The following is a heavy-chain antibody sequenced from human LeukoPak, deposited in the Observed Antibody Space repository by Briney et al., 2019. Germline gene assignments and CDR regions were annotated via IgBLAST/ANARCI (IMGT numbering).Heavy chain of an antibody. Sequence: SQTLSLTCAISGDSVSSDSAAWNWIRQSPSRRLEWLARTYFRSKWYYDYALAVKGRITINPDTSKNQFSLQLNSVTPEDTAVYFCARDPVGGSTIFDSWGQGTLVTVSS. CDR2: TYFRSKWYY. V-gene: IGHV6-1*01. J-gene: IGHJ4*02. CDR3: ARDPVGGSTIFDS. D-gene: IGHD1-26*01. CDR1: GDSVSSDSAA.